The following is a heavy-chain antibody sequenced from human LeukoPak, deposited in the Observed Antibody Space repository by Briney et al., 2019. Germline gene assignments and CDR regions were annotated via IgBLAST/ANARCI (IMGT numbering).Heavy chain of an antibody. CDR3: ARGARALMNTLDY. CDR1: GFTFSEYY. V-gene: IGHV3-11*06. CDR2: ISSGSSYT. Sequence: GGSLRLSCAASGFTFSEYYMSWIRQAPGKGLEWVSLISSGSSYTNHTDSVKGRFGISRDNTKNSVDLQMISLTAEDTAVYYCARGARALMNTLDYWGQGTLVTVSS. D-gene: IGHD3-16*01. J-gene: IGHJ4*02.